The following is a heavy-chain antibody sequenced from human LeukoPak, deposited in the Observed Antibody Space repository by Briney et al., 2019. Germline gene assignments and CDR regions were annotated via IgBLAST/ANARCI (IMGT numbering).Heavy chain of an antibody. CDR3: AKDSDTYGHRHFDH. J-gene: IGHJ4*02. CDR2: IGFDGSKI. CDR1: GFTFSSYG. V-gene: IGHV3-30*02. Sequence: GGSLRLSCVASGFTFSSYGMQWVRQAPGKGLEWVAFIGFDGSKIYYADSVKGRFTISRDNSKNTVNLQTNSLRVEDTAVYYCAKDSDTYGHRHFDHWGQGTLVTVSS. D-gene: IGHD2-8*01.